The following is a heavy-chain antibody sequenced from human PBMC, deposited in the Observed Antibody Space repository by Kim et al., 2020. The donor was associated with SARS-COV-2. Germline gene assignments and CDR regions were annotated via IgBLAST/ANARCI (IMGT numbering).Heavy chain of an antibody. J-gene: IGHJ4*02. CDR3: AKDYEGAFGDPLHY. Sequence: GGSLRLSCAASGFTFTTYAMSWVRQAPGKGLEWVSSISGGGANKHYADSVKGRFTISRDNSEETLYLQMNSLRGEDTALYYCAKDYEGAFGDPLHYWGQGTLVTVSS. D-gene: IGHD4-17*01. CDR2: ISGGGANK. CDR1: GFTFTTYA. V-gene: IGHV3-23*01.